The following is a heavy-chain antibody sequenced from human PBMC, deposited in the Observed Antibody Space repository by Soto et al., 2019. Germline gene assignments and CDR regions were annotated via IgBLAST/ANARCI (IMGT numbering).Heavy chain of an antibody. D-gene: IGHD4-17*01. Sequence: SETLSLTCAVSGGYSWSWIRQPPGKGLEWIGYIYHSGTTYYSPSLKSRVTISVDRSKNQFSLKLSSVTAADTAVYYCARAHYGDYGYGMDVWGQGTTVTVSS. CDR3: ARAHYGDYGYGMDV. V-gene: IGHV4-30-2*01. CDR1: GGYS. CDR2: IYHSGTT. J-gene: IGHJ6*02.